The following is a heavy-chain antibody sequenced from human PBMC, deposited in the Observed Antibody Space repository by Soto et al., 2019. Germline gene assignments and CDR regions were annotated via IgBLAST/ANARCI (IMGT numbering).Heavy chain of an antibody. CDR1: GYTFTSYD. CDR3: ARGNIVLVPAAIEYYYYYGMDV. CDR2: MNPNSGNT. Sequence: GASVKVSCKASGYTFTSYDINWVRQATGQGLEWMGWMNPNSGNTGYAQKFQGRVTMTRNTSISTAYMELSSLRSEDTAVYYCARGNIVLVPAAIEYYYYYGMDVWGQGTTVTVSS. D-gene: IGHD2-2*01. J-gene: IGHJ6*02. V-gene: IGHV1-8*01.